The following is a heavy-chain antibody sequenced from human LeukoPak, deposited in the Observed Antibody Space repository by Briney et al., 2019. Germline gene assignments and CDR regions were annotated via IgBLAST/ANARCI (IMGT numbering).Heavy chain of an antibody. CDR1: GFTFSTYA. CDR2: ISGGGGGT. Sequence: GGSLRLSCAASGFTFSTYAMSWVRQAPGKGLEWVSGISGGGGGTYYADSVKGRFTISRDISKNTLYLQMSSLRADDTAVYYCAKDPSSSWYSEYFQHWGQGTLVTVSS. CDR3: AKDPSSSWYSEYFQH. J-gene: IGHJ1*01. D-gene: IGHD6-13*01. V-gene: IGHV3-23*01.